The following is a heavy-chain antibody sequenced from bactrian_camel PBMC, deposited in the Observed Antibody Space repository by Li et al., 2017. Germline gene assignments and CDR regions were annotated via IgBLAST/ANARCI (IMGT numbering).Heavy chain of an antibody. J-gene: IGHJ4*01. Sequence: VQLVESGGGLVQAGGSLTISCSTSGSVGSNYCLGWFRQAPGKEREGVASIYAAGNSPYYADSVKGRFAISLDKGKNTLYLHMNSLKPEDTAMYHCAADHTLRTAIQALNGPYAYSYSGHGTQVTVS. D-gene: IGHD1*01. CDR1: GSVGSNYC. CDR3: AADHTLRTAIQALNGPYAYSY. CDR2: IYAAGNSP. V-gene: IGHV3S54*01.